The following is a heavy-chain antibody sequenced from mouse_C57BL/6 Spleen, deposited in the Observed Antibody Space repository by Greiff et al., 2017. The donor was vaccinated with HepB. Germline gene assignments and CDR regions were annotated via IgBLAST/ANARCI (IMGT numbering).Heavy chain of an antibody. CDR3: ARSAAQATYAMDY. CDR1: GYTFTSYG. J-gene: IGHJ4*01. Sequence: VQLQESGAELARPGASVKLSCKASGYTFTSYGISWVKQRTGQGLEWIGEIYPRSGNTYYNEKLKGKATLTADKSSSTAYMELRSLTSEDSAVYFCARSAAQATYAMDYWGQGTSVTVSS. CDR2: IYPRSGNT. D-gene: IGHD3-2*02. V-gene: IGHV1-81*01.